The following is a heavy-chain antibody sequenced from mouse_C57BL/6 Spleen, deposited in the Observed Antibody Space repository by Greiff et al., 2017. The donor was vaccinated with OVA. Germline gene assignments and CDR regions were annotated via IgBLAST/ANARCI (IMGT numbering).Heavy chain of an antibody. Sequence: EVKLVESGGDLVKPGGSLKLSCAASGFTFSSYGMSWVRQTPDKRLEWVATISSGGSYTYYPDSVKGRLTISRDNAKNTLYLQMSSLKSEDTAMYYCAGDSHYYGSRHFDYWGQGTTLTVSS. CDR2: ISSGGSYT. J-gene: IGHJ2*01. CDR3: AGDSHYYGSRHFDY. D-gene: IGHD1-1*01. V-gene: IGHV5-6*01. CDR1: GFTFSSYG.